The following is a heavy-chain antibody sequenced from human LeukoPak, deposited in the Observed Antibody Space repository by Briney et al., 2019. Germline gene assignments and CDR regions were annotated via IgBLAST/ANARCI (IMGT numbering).Heavy chain of an antibody. CDR1: GFTFSNYG. J-gene: IGHJ4*02. D-gene: IGHD3-10*01. V-gene: IGHV3-33*01. CDR3: ARDGAY. CDR2: IWFDGSNR. Sequence: GGSLRLSCAASGFTFSNYGMHWVRQAPGKGLEWVAVIWFDGSNRYYADSVKGRFTISRDNSKNTLYLEMNSLRAEDTAVYYCARDGAYWGRGTLVTVSS.